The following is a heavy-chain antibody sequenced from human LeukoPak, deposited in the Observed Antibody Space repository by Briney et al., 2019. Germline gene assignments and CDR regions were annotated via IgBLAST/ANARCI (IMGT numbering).Heavy chain of an antibody. Sequence: GASVKVSCKASGYNFTSYALHWVRQAPGQRLEWMGWINAGNGNTKYSQKFQGRVTITRDTSATTAYMELSSLRSEDTAVYYCWVAYYGSGSYYADAFDAWGQGTMVTVSS. D-gene: IGHD3-10*01. CDR1: GYNFTSYA. J-gene: IGHJ3*01. CDR2: INAGNGNT. CDR3: WVAYYGSGSYYADAFDA. V-gene: IGHV1-3*01.